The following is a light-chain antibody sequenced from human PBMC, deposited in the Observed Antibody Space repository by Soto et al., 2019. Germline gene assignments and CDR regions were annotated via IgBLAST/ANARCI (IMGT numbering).Light chain of an antibody. V-gene: IGLV1-40*01. J-gene: IGLJ3*02. CDR1: SSNFGAGYD. CDR3: QSYDTSLRGWV. Sequence: QSVLTQPPSVSGAPGQRVTISRTGSSSNFGAGYDVHWYRQLPGTAPKLLIFGNINRPSGVPDRFSGSKSGTSASLAIAGLQAEDEADYYCQSYDTSLRGWVFGGGTKLTVL. CDR2: GNI.